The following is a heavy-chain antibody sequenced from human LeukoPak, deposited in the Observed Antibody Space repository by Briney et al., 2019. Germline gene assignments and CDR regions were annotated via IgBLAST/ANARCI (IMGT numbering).Heavy chain of an antibody. CDR1: GVSVTSDHYY. CDR2: SNYTGST. J-gene: IGHJ3*01. CDR3: MRPLGTVHDSSDV. Sequence: PSQTLSLTCTVSGVSVTSDHYYWVWDRQPPGQDLEWIGNSNYTGSTSYNPSLKSRLTISGDTSKNEFSLKLSSVTAGDTALYYCMRPLGTVHDSSDVWGQGTMVTVSS. D-gene: IGHD4-17*01. V-gene: IGHV4-31*03.